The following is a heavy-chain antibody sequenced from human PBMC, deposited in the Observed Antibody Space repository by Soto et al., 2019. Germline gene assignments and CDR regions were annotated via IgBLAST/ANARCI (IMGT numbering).Heavy chain of an antibody. CDR2: LCSGGAT. Sequence: EVQLVESGGGLIQPGGSLRLSCAASGFTVSANYMNWVRQAPGKGLQWVSGLCSGGATFYADSVKGRFTISRDSSKNTLYLPMDSLRAEPPAVYCWARQRVTDYGAPNAALDIWGLGTMVTVSS. D-gene: IGHD4-17*01. CDR3: ARQRVTDYGAPNAALDI. J-gene: IGHJ3*02. CDR1: GFTVSANY. V-gene: IGHV3-53*01.